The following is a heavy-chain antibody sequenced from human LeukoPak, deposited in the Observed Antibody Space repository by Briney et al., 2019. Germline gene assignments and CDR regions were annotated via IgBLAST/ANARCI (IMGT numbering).Heavy chain of an antibody. J-gene: IGHJ4*02. V-gene: IGHV3-23*01. D-gene: IGHD3-22*01. Sequence: GGSLRLSCAASGFTFSSYAMSWVRQAPGKGLEWASAISGSGGSTYYADSVKGRFTISRDNSKNTLYLQMNSLRAEDTAVYYCAKPPTYYYDSSGYPFDYWGQGTLVTVSS. CDR1: GFTFSSYA. CDR2: ISGSGGST. CDR3: AKPPTYYYDSSGYPFDY.